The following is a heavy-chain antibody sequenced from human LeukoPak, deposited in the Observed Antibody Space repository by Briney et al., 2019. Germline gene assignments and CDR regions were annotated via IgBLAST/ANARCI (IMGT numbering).Heavy chain of an antibody. CDR1: GYTFTGNY. CDR2: INPNSGGT. CDR3: ARVDSGRYYGHDY. Sequence: ASVKVSCKASGYTFTGNYMHWVRQAPGQGLEWMGWINPNSGGTNYAQKFQGRVTMTTDTSTSTAYMELRSLRSDDTAMYYCARVDSGRYYGHDYWGQGTLVTVTS. J-gene: IGHJ4*02. V-gene: IGHV1-2*02. D-gene: IGHD1-26*01.